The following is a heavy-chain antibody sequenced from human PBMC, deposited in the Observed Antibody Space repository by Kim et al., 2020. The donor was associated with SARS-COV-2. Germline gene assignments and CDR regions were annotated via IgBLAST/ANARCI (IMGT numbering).Heavy chain of an antibody. Sequence: GGSLRLSCAASGFTFSSYGMHWVRQAPGKGLEWVAVMSYDGSNKYYADSVKGRFTISRDNSKNTLYLQMNSLRAEDTAVYYCAAIVVVIRTGAFDYWGQGTLVTVSS. CDR3: AAIVVVIRTGAFDY. CDR2: MSYDGSNK. J-gene: IGHJ4*02. CDR1: GFTFSSYG. D-gene: IGHD3-22*01. V-gene: IGHV3-30*03.